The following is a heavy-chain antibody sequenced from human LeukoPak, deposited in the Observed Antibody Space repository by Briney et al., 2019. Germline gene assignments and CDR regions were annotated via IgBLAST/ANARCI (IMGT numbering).Heavy chain of an antibody. CDR3: AKNVGYCSSITCYKPLDN. V-gene: IGHV3-23*01. J-gene: IGHJ4*02. Sequence: QPGGSLRLSCAASGFTFSNYAVTWVRQAPGKGLEWVSVISGSGDFTYYADSVKGRFTISRDNFKNTLHLQMNSLRAEDTAVYYCAKNVGYCSSITCYKPLDNWGQGTLVTVSP. CDR1: GFTFSNYA. CDR2: ISGSGDFT. D-gene: IGHD2-2*01.